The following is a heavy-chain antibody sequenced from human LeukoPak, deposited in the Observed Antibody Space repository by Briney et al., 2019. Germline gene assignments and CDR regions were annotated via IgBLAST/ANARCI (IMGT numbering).Heavy chain of an antibody. V-gene: IGHV7-4-1*02. CDR2: INTNTGNP. CDR1: GYTFTSYA. CDR3: ARGRYYDFWSGYPYQEDYYYYYMDV. J-gene: IGHJ6*03. D-gene: IGHD3-3*01. Sequence: GASVKVSCKASGYTFTSYAMNWVRQAPGQGLEWMGWINTNTGNPTYAQGFTGRFVFSLDTSVSTAYLQISSLKAEDTAVYYCARGRYYDFWSGYPYQEDYYYYYMDVWGKGTTVTVSS.